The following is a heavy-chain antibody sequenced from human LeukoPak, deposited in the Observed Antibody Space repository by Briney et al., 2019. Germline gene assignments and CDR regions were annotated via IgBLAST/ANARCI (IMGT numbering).Heavy chain of an antibody. CDR2: ISAYDGNT. CDR3: ARAGGNYHGSGSYAFDI. D-gene: IGHD3-10*01. CDR1: GYTFSTYD. J-gene: IGHJ3*02. Sequence: ASVKVSCKASGYTFSTYDITWVRQAPGQGLEWMGWISAYDGNTDYAQKPQGRVTMTTDTSTSTAYMELRSLRSDDTAVYYCARAGGNYHGSGSYAFDIWGQGTMVTVSS. V-gene: IGHV1-18*01.